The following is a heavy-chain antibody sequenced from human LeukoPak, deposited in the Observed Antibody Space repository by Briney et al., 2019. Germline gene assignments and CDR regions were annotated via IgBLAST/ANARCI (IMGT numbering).Heavy chain of an antibody. CDR1: GYSINSGYY. V-gene: IGHV4-38-2*02. Sequence: PSETLSLTCTVSGYSINSGYYWGWIRQPPGKGLEWIGSIYHSGSTYYNPSLKSRVIISLDTSKNQFSLKLSSVTAADTAVYYCARTTEAHSWRTRYYDYYMDVWGKGTTVAVSS. CDR3: ARTTEAHSWRTRYYDYYMDV. CDR2: IYHSGST. D-gene: IGHD6-13*01. J-gene: IGHJ6*03.